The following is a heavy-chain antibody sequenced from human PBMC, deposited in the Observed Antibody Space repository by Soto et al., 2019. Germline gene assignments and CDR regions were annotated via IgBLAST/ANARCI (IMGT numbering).Heavy chain of an antibody. CDR3: ARGLVVRGVTRLIYYYGMDV. V-gene: IGHV4-34*01. Sequence: QVQLQQWGAGLLKPSETLSLTCAVYGGSFSGYYWSWIHQPPGKGLEWIGEINHSGSTNYNPSLKSRVTISVDTSKNQFSLKLSSVTAADTAVYYCARGLVVRGVTRLIYYYGMDVWGQGTTVTVSS. D-gene: IGHD3-10*01. CDR2: INHSGST. CDR1: GGSFSGYY. J-gene: IGHJ6*02.